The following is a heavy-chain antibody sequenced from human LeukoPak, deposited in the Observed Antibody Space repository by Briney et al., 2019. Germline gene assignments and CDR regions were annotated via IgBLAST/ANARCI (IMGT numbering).Heavy chain of an antibody. Sequence: PGGSLRLSRAASGFTFSNYNMNWVRQAPGKGLEWVSSISSSSSYIYYADSVKGRFTISRDNTKNSLYLQMNSLRAEDTAVYYCARDSPYGTAGYWGQGTLVTVSS. D-gene: IGHD2-8*02. CDR1: GFTFSNYN. J-gene: IGHJ4*02. V-gene: IGHV3-21*01. CDR3: ARDSPYGTAGY. CDR2: ISSSSSYI.